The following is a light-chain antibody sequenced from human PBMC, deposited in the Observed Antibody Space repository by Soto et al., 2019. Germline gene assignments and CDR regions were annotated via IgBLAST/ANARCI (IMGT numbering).Light chain of an antibody. Sequence: EIVMTQSPATLSLSPGERATLSCRASQSISSNLAWYQHKLGQAPRLLIFAASTRATGTPARFSGSGSGTEFTLTISSLQSEDFAVYYCHQYNNWPRTFGQGTKVDIK. CDR3: HQYNNWPRT. CDR2: AAS. J-gene: IGKJ1*01. V-gene: IGKV3-15*01. CDR1: QSISSN.